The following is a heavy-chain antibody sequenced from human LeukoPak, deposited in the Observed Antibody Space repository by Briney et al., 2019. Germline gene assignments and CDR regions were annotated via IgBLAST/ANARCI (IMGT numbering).Heavy chain of an antibody. D-gene: IGHD3-16*01. CDR3: ARAGYDHLGFDY. V-gene: IGHV3-66*01. CDR2: IYSGGST. J-gene: IGHJ4*02. Sequence: GGSLRLSCAASGFTVSSNYMSWVRQAPGKGLEWVSVIYSGGSTYYADSVKGRFTISRDNSKNTLCLQMNSLRAEDTAVYYCARAGYDHLGFDYWGQGTLVTVSS. CDR1: GFTVSSNY.